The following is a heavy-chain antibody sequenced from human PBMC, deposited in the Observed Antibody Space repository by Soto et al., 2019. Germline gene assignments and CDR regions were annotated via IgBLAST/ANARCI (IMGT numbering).Heavy chain of an antibody. D-gene: IGHD5-18*01. CDR1: GGSVSSDTYY. V-gene: IGHV4-61*01. CDR2: IYYSGSS. J-gene: IGHJ4*02. CDR3: ARDQFRYGPYFFDY. Sequence: PSETLSLTCTVSGGSVSSDTYYWSWIRQPPGKGLEWIGYIYYSGSSNYNPSLKSRVTISADTSKNQFSLKLSSVTAADTAVYYCARDQFRYGPYFFDYWGQGTLVTVSS.